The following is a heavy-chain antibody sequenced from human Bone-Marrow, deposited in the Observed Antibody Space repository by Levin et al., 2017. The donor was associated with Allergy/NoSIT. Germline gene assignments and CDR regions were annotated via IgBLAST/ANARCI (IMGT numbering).Heavy chain of an antibody. CDR2: FNPRGGST. V-gene: IGHV1-46*01. CDR1: GYTFTDYY. CDR3: GRLRGFCRAGACYFDF. D-gene: IGHD2-15*01. Sequence: ASVKVSCKASGYTFTDYYLHWVRQAPGQGLEWMGIFNPRGGSTKYAQKFQGRLTLTGDTSTSTVYMELSTLGSDDTAVYYCGRLRGFCRAGACYFDFWGQGTLVTVSS. J-gene: IGHJ4*02.